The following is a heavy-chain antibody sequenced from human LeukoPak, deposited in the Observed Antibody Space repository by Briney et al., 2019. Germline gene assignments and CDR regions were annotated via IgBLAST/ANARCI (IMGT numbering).Heavy chain of an antibody. D-gene: IGHD3-16*02. V-gene: IGHV3-23*01. CDR1: GFTFSSYA. CDR2: ISGSGGCT. Sequence: GGSLRLSCAASGFTFSSYAMSWVRQAPGKGLEWVSAISGSGGCTYYADSVKGRFTISRDNSKNTLYLQMNSLRAEDTAVYYCAKDQSRRSSYTPYFDYWGQGTLVTVSS. CDR3: AKDQSRRSSYTPYFDY. J-gene: IGHJ4*02.